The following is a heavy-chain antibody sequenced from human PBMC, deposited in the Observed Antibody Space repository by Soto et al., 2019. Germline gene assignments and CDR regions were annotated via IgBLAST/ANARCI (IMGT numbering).Heavy chain of an antibody. CDR3: ARDHSGVGGTPYYYYGMDV. Sequence: PTESLSLTCAVYSHSICRSKWWCGVGEPPGKGLEWIGEIYHSGSTNYNPSLKSRVTISVDKSKNQFSLKLSSVTAADTAVYYCARDHSGVGGTPYYYYGMDVWGQGTTVT. D-gene: IGHD3-10*01. CDR2: IYHSGST. V-gene: IGHV4-4*02. J-gene: IGHJ6*02. CDR1: SHSICRSKW.